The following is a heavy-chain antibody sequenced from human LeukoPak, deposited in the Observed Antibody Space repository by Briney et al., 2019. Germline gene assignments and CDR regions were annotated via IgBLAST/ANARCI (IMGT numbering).Heavy chain of an antibody. Sequence: GGSLRLSCAASGFTFSSYWMSWVRQAPGKGLEWVANIKQDGSEKYYVDSVKGRFTISRDNAKNSLYLQMNSLRAEDTAVYYCARDSVVSIAAAGTEYYYYYMDVWGKGTTVTVSS. CDR3: ARDSVVSIAAAGTEYYYYYMDV. D-gene: IGHD6-13*01. CDR2: IKQDGSEK. CDR1: GFTFSSYW. V-gene: IGHV3-7*01. J-gene: IGHJ6*03.